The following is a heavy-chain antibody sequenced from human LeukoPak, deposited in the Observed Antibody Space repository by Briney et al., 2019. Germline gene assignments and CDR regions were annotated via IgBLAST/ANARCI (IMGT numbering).Heavy chain of an antibody. CDR1: GASITSSKYY. CDR2: IYYTGIT. CDR3: AREQVGHWTPHLFDP. D-gene: IGHD3/OR15-3a*01. V-gene: IGHV4-39*07. J-gene: IGHJ5*02. Sequence: PSEPLSLPCTVSGASITSSKYYWLWLCQPPGRGLGCHGSIYYTGITYYNLSHKSRHTISVDTSKYQYSLRLSSVTAAYTAVYYCAREQVGHWTPHLFDPWGQGTLVTVSS.